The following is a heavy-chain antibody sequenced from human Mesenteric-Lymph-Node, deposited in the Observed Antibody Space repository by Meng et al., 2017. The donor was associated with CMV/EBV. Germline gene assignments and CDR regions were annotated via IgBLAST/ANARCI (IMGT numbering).Heavy chain of an antibody. V-gene: IGHV3-23*01. Sequence: CAASGFTFSSYAMSWVRPAPGMRLEWVSSISGNGRSTTYADSVKGRFTVSRDNSRNTVYLQMNSLRAEDTAVYYCAKGATWIPRFDYWGQGTLVTVSS. J-gene: IGHJ4*02. CDR2: ISGNGRST. CDR3: AKGATWIPRFDY. D-gene: IGHD5-18*01. CDR1: GFTFSSYA.